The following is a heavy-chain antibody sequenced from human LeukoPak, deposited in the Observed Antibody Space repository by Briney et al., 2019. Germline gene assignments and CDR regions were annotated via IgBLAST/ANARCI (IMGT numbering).Heavy chain of an antibody. Sequence: GESLRLSCVASGLTFSNYGISWGRQPPGNGLEWVSAISSTDSTTSYADSAKDHFTTSTVNSKNTEYLQTMSPIAASPSVYYCAKNGDRGAYCSGGTCYPYYYYYMDVWGKGSTVTISS. CDR3: AKNGDRGAYCSGGTCYPYYYYYMDV. V-gene: IGHV3-23*01. CDR2: ISSTDSTT. CDR1: GLTFSNYG. J-gene: IGHJ6*03. D-gene: IGHD2-15*01.